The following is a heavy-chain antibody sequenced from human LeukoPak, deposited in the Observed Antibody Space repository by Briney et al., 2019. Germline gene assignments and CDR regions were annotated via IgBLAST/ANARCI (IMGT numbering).Heavy chain of an antibody. V-gene: IGHV4-34*01. J-gene: IGHJ4*02. CDR2: INHSGST. CDR1: GGSFSGYY. D-gene: IGHD3-10*02. Sequence: SETLSLTCAVYGGSFSGYYWSWIRQPPGKGLEWIGEINHSGSTNYNPSLKSRVTISVDTSKNQFSLKLSSVTAADTAVYYCAREYDPCSGRNCFDYWGQGTLVTVSS. CDR3: AREYDPCSGRNCFDY.